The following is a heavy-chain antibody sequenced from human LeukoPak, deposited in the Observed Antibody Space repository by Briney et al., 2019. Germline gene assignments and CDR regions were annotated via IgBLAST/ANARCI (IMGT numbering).Heavy chain of an antibody. D-gene: IGHD3-22*01. V-gene: IGHV3-23*01. CDR1: GFTFSNSA. CDR2: FTRNDETT. Sequence: GGSLRLSCAAPGFTFSNSAMSWVRQAPGKGLEWVSGFTRNDETTSYADSVKGRFTISRDNSRDTLYLQMNSLTAEDTAVYYCAKVKVAGYSTFDYWGQGTLVTVSP. J-gene: IGHJ4*02. CDR3: AKVKVAGYSTFDY.